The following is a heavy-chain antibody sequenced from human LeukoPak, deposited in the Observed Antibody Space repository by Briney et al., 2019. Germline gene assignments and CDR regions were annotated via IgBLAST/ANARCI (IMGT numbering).Heavy chain of an antibody. CDR3: ARGKRGYSYGRNWFDP. CDR1: GYTFTGYY. D-gene: IGHD5-18*01. V-gene: IGHV1-2*02. Sequence: PWASVKVSCKASGYTFTGYYMHWVRLAPGQGLEWMGWINPNSGGTNYAQKFQGRVTMTRDTSISTAYMELSRLRSDDTAVYYCARGKRGYSYGRNWFDPWGQGTLVTVSS. CDR2: INPNSGGT. J-gene: IGHJ5*02.